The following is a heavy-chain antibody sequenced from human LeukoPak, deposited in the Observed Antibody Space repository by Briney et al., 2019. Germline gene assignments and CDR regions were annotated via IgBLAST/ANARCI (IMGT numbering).Heavy chain of an antibody. J-gene: IGHJ4*02. Sequence: ASVKVSCKASGYTLITYGISWVRQAPGQGLEWMGWINAYNGNTNYAQKLQGRVTMTTDTSTSTAYMELRSLTSDDTAVYYCARGYSSGSNIDYWGQGTLVTVSS. D-gene: IGHD6-19*01. CDR1: GYTLITYG. CDR3: ARGYSSGSNIDY. V-gene: IGHV1-18*01. CDR2: INAYNGNT.